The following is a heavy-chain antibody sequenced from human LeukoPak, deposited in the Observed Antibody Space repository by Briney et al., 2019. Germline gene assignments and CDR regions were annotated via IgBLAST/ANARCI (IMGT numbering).Heavy chain of an antibody. Sequence: ASVKVSCKASGYTFTGYYMHWVRQAPGQGLEWMGWINPNSGGTNYAQKFQGRVTMTRDTSISTAYMELSRLRSDDTAVYYCARDPRNHRIAAAGPTYMYYWGQGTLVTVSS. D-gene: IGHD6-13*01. CDR3: ARDPRNHRIAAAGPTYMYY. CDR1: GYTFTGYY. V-gene: IGHV1-2*02. CDR2: INPNSGGT. J-gene: IGHJ4*02.